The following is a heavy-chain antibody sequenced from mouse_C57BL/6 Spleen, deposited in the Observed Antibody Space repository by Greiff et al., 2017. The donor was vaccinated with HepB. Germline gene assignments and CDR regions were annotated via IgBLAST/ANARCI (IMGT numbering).Heavy chain of an antibody. CDR1: GYAFSSYW. V-gene: IGHV1-80*01. CDR2: IYPGDGDT. J-gene: IGHJ4*01. CDR3: AKAYDGYSMDY. Sequence: VKLMESGAELVKPGASVKISCKASGYAFSSYWMNWVKQRPGKGLEWIGQIYPGDGDTNYNGKFKGKATLTADKSSSTAYMQLSSLTSEDSAVYFCAKAYDGYSMDYWGQGTSVTVSS. D-gene: IGHD2-3*01.